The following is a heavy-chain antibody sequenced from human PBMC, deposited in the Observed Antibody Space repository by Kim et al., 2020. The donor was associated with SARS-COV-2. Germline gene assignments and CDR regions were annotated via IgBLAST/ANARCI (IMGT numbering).Heavy chain of an antibody. J-gene: IGHJ3*02. CDR3: ARDGAVAGLDAFDI. D-gene: IGHD6-19*01. CDR1: GFTFSSYW. Sequence: GGSLRLSCAASGFTFSSYWMHWVRQAPGKGLVWVSRINSDGSSTSYADSVKARFTISRDNAKNTLYLQMNSLRAEDTAVYYCARDGAVAGLDAFDIWGQGTMVTVSS. V-gene: IGHV3-74*01. CDR2: INSDGSST.